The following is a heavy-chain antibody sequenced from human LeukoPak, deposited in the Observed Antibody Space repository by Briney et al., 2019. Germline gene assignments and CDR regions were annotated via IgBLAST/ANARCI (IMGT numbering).Heavy chain of an antibody. J-gene: IGHJ2*01. CDR1: GFTFSSFW. V-gene: IGHV3-9*01. CDR2: ISWNSAGI. CDR3: AKRGSSSWYFDL. Sequence: GGSLRLSCAASGFTFSSFWMSWVRQAPGKGLEWVAGISWNSAGIGYADSVKGRFTISRDNAKNSLYLQMNSLRVEDTALYYCAKRGSSSWYFDLWGRGTLVAVSS. D-gene: IGHD6-13*01.